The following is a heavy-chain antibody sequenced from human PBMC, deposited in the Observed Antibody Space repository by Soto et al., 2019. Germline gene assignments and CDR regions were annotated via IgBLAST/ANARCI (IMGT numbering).Heavy chain of an antibody. CDR2: INHSGST. V-gene: IGHV4-34*01. CDR3: ARGRRAGGFDY. D-gene: IGHD3-10*01. Sequence: QVQLQQWGAGLLKPSETLSLTCAVSGGSFSGYYGSWIRQPPGKGLEWIGEINHSGSTNYNPSLKSRVTISVDTSKNQFSLKLSSVTAADTAVYYCARGRRAGGFDYWGQGTLVTVSS. J-gene: IGHJ4*02. CDR1: GGSFSGYY.